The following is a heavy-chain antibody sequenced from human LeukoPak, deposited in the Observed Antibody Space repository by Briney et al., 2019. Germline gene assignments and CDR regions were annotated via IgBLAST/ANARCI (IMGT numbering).Heavy chain of an antibody. D-gene: IGHD3-10*01. V-gene: IGHV3-23*01. CDR2: VSDSGSTT. CDR1: GFPFSDYA. CDR3: GRGSREITMFYYYYMDV. Sequence: PGGSLRLSCTASGFPFSDYAMNWVRQVPGEGLEWVAGVSDSGSTTYSADSVKGRFTISRDDSKNTLYLHMNSLRVDDTAIYYCGRGSREITMFYYYYMDVWGKGTTVIVSS. J-gene: IGHJ6*03.